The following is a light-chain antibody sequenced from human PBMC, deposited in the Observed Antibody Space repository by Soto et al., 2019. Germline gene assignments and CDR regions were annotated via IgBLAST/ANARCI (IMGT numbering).Light chain of an antibody. CDR2: GAS. V-gene: IGKV1-39*01. Sequence: IPITQSPSSPSASVRDRVTITCRVSQSISIYLNWYQLKPGKAPNLLMYGASYLKSGVPTRFSGSGSGTDFTLTISSLQPEDFATYYCQQTYTTPEITFGQGTRLEI. J-gene: IGKJ5*01. CDR1: QSISIY. CDR3: QQTYTTPEIT.